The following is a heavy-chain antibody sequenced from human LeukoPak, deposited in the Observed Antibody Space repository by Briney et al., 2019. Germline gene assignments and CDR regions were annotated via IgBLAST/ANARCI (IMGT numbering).Heavy chain of an antibody. CDR2: TYYRSKWYS. CDR3: AKDQIGMIVVVPDY. D-gene: IGHD3-22*01. J-gene: IGHJ4*02. CDR1: GDSVSNNSAA. V-gene: IGHV6-1*01. Sequence: SQTLSLTCAISGDSVSNNSAAWNWIRQSPSRGLEWLGRTYYRSKWYSDYAVSVKSRITVNPDTSKNQFSLQLNSVTPEDTAVYYCAKDQIGMIVVVPDYWGQGTLVTVSS.